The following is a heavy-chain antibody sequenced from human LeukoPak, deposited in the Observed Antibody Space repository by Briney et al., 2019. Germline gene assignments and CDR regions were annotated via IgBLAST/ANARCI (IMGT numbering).Heavy chain of an antibody. Sequence: RPGGSLRLSCAASGFSFDDYGMSWVRQAPGKGLEWVSGINWNGGSIIYADSVKGRFTISRDIAKNSLYLQMNSLRAEDTAVYFCAREGALTVTKDAFDIWGQGTMVTVSS. V-gene: IGHV3-20*04. CDR2: INWNGGSI. D-gene: IGHD4-17*01. J-gene: IGHJ3*02. CDR3: AREGALTVTKDAFDI. CDR1: GFSFDDYG.